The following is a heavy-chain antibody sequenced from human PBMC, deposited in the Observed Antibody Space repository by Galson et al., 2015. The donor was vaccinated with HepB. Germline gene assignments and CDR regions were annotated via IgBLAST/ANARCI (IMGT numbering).Heavy chain of an antibody. CDR2: IWYDGSNK. D-gene: IGHD6-13*01. V-gene: IGHV3-33*01. Sequence: SLRLSCAASGFTFSSYGMHWVRQAPGKGLEWVAVIWYDGSNKYYADSVKGRFTISRDNSKNTLYLQMNSLRAEDTAVYYCARGDREWYSSSADYWGQGTLVTVSS. CDR3: ARGDREWYSSSADY. CDR1: GFTFSSYG. J-gene: IGHJ4*02.